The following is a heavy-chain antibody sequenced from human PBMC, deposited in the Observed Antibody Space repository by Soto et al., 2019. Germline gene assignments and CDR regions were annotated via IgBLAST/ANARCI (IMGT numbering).Heavy chain of an antibody. V-gene: IGHV1-18*04. CDR1: GYTFTSYG. CDR3: ARDGGYCSGGSCYSYYGMDV. D-gene: IGHD2-15*01. Sequence: ASVKVSCKASGYTFTSYGISWVRQAPGQGLEWMGWISAYNGNTNYAQKLQGRVTMTTDTSTSTAYMEPRSLRSDDTAVYYCARDGGYCSGGSCYSYYGMDVWGQGTTVTVSS. CDR2: ISAYNGNT. J-gene: IGHJ6*02.